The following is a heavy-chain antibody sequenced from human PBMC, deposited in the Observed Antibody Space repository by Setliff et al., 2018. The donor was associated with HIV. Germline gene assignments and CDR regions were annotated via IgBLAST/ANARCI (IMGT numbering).Heavy chain of an antibody. CDR1: GGSTSSDY. D-gene: IGHD4-17*01. V-gene: IGHV4-59*12. CDR2: IYFSGHT. J-gene: IGHJ5*02. CDR3: ARDIWAYGLMGS. Sequence: SETLSLTCTVSGGSTSSDYWSWIRQPPGKGLEWIGYIYFSGHTNYNPSLKSRVTLSLDNSKNQFSLKLTSVPAADTAVYYCARDIWAYGLMGSWGQGTLVTVSS.